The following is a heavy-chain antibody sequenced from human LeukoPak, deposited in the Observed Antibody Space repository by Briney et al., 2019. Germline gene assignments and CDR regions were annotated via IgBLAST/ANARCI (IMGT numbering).Heavy chain of an antibody. V-gene: IGHV3-74*01. CDR1: GFTFSSYV. CDR3: ARKGGSRPNDAFDI. D-gene: IGHD5-12*01. J-gene: IGHJ3*02. CDR2: ISHDGFI. Sequence: GGSLRLSCETAGFTFSSYVMHWVRRTPGKGLVWVSRISHDGFISYADSVKGRFTISRDNAKNTLILQMTSLRVEDTAVYHCARKGGSRPNDAFDIWGQGTKVTVSS.